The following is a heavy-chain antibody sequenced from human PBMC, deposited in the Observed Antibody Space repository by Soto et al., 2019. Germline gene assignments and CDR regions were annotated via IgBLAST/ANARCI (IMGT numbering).Heavy chain of an antibody. CDR2: ISSNGGTT. CDR3: VRRVSGNYDY. Sequence: EVQLAESGGGMVQPGGSLRLSCVASGFTFSSYDMHWVRQAPGMGLEYVSSISSNGGTTYYGNSVKGRFTISRDNSKNTLYLQMGSLRAEDMAVYYCVRRVSGNYDYCGQGTLVTVSS. V-gene: IGHV3-64*01. J-gene: IGHJ4*02. CDR1: GFTFSSYD. D-gene: IGHD1-7*01.